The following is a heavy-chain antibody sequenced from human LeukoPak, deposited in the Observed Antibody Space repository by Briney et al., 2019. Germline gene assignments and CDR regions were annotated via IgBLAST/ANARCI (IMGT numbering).Heavy chain of an antibody. CDR2: IYPGDSET. Sequence: GESLKISCKASGYSFADFWIGWVRHMPGKGLEWMTIIYPGDSETRYSPSLQGQVTISADKSINTAYLQWSSLKASDSGMYYFARQSGYRMTKDGFDVWGQGTLVTVSS. D-gene: IGHD2-2*03. CDR3: ARQSGYRMTKDGFDV. CDR1: GYSFADFW. V-gene: IGHV5-51*01. J-gene: IGHJ3*01.